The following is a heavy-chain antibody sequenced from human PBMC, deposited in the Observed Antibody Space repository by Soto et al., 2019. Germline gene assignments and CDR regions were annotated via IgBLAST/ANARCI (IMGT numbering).Heavy chain of an antibody. CDR3: ARTYCSGGSCYDY. V-gene: IGHV1-2*04. D-gene: IGHD2-15*01. CDR1: GYTFTGYY. Sequence: ASVKVSCKASGYTFTGYYMHWVRQAPGQGLEWMGWINPNSGGTNYAQKFQGWVTMTRDTSISTAYMELSRLRSDDTAVYYCARTYCSGGSCYDYWGQGTLVTVSS. J-gene: IGHJ4*02. CDR2: INPNSGGT.